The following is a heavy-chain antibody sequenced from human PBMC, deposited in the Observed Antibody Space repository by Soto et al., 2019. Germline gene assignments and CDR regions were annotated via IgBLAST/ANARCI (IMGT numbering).Heavy chain of an antibody. CDR2: ISGSGHST. V-gene: IGHV3-23*01. Sequence: PGGSLRLSCAASGFTFSSYAMSWVRQAPGKGLEWVSTISGSGHSTLYADSVKGRFTISRDNSKNTLYLQMNSLRGEDTAVYYCAKDLYGDFDYWGQGTLVTVS. CDR3: AKDLYGDFDY. D-gene: IGHD4-17*01. J-gene: IGHJ4*02. CDR1: GFTFSSYA.